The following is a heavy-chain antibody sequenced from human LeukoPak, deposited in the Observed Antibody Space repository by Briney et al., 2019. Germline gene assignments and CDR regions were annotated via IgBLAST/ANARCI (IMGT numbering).Heavy chain of an antibody. V-gene: IGHV1-8*01. Sequence: ASVKVSCMDSGYTFTSYDINWVRQATGQGLEWMGWMNSNSGNTGYAQTFQGRVTMTRNTTIGTAYMELSSLRSEDTAVYYCARVHYDSSGYVDYWGQGTLVTVSS. J-gene: IGHJ4*02. CDR1: GYTFTSYD. CDR3: ARVHYDSSGYVDY. CDR2: MNSNSGNT. D-gene: IGHD3-22*01.